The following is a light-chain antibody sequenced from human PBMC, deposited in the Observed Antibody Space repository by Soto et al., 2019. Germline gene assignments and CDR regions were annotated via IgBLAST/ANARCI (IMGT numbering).Light chain of an antibody. Sequence: DIQMTQSPSSVSASVGDTVTITCRASQGVGVWLGWYQQKPGKAPHLLIYGASGLQVGVPSRFSGSVSGADFTLTINNLQPEDFATYYCQQAYSHPLTFGGGTEVELK. V-gene: IGKV1-12*01. CDR3: QQAYSHPLT. J-gene: IGKJ4*01. CDR1: QGVGVW. CDR2: GAS.